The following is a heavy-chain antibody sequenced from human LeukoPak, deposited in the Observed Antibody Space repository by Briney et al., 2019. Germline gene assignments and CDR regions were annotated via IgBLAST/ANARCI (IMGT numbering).Heavy chain of an antibody. CDR1: EFSFSVYG. CDR2: ISYDGSKE. J-gene: IGHJ4*02. V-gene: IGHV3-30*03. Sequence: GGSLRLSCAASEFSFSVYGMHWVRPVPGKGLEWVVVISYDGSKEDYADSVKGRFTISRDNSKNTMYLQMNSLRTEDTAVYYCARDLSGYYSIDYWGQGTLVTVS. CDR3: ARDLSGYYSIDY. D-gene: IGHD3-22*01.